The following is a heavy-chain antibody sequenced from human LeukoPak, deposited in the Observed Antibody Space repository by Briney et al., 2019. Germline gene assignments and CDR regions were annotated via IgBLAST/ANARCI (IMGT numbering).Heavy chain of an antibody. CDR1: GYTFTSYA. CDR2: INAGNGNT. D-gene: IGHD5-18*01. J-gene: IGHJ6*02. Sequence: ASVKVSCKDSGYTFTSYAMHWVRQAPGQRLEWMGWINAGNGNTKYSQKFQGRVTITRDTSASTAYMELSSLRSEDTAVYYCARSTAPGYSYGLYYYYYGMDVWGQGTTVTVSS. CDR3: ARSTAPGYSYGLYYYYYGMDV. V-gene: IGHV1-3*01.